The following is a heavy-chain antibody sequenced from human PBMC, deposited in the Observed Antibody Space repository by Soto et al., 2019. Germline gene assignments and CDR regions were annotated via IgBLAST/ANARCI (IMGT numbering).Heavy chain of an antibody. CDR2: INHSGST. CDR3: ARGVDCSGGSCYKKGRYYYYYMDV. Sequence: SETLSLTCAVYGGSFSGYYWSWIRQPPGKGLEWIGEINHSGSTNYNPSLKSRVTISVDTSKNQFSLKLSSVTAADTAVYYCARGVDCSGGSCYKKGRYYYYYMDVWGKGTTVPVSS. D-gene: IGHD2-15*01. J-gene: IGHJ6*03. CDR1: GGSFSGYY. V-gene: IGHV4-34*01.